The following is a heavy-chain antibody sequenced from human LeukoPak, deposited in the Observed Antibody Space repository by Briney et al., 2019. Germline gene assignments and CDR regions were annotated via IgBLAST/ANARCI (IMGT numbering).Heavy chain of an antibody. J-gene: IGHJ6*03. V-gene: IGHV4-39*01. CDR1: GGSISSSSYY. CDR2: IYYSGTT. Sequence: SETLSLTCTVSGGSISSSSYYWCWTRQPPGKGLEWIGSIYYSGTTYYNPSLKSRFPISVDTSKNQFSLKLSSVTAADTAVYYCARHDRYSSGWYWCYYMDVWGKGTTVTISS. D-gene: IGHD6-19*01. CDR3: ARHDRYSSGWYWCYYMDV.